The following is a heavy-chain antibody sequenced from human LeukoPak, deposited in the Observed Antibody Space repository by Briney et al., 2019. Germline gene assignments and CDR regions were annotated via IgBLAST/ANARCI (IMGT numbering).Heavy chain of an antibody. V-gene: IGHV3-21*01. CDR2: ISSSSSYI. D-gene: IGHD2-21*01. CDR1: GFTFSSYS. J-gene: IGHJ4*02. CDR3: ARDTNSAGAYFGY. Sequence: GGSLRLSCAASGFTFSSYSMNWVRQAPGKGLEWVSSISSSSSYIYYADSVKGRFTISRDNAKNSLYLQMNSLRAEDTAVYYCARDTNSAGAYFGYWGQGTLVTVSS.